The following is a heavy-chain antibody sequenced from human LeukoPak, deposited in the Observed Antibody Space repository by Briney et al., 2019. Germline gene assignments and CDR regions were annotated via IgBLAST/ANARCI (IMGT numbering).Heavy chain of an antibody. CDR2: INPNSGGT. CDR1: GYTFTGYY. V-gene: IGHV1-2*02. J-gene: IGHJ4*02. CDR3: ARAPRVVVAATGWGLDC. D-gene: IGHD2-15*01. Sequence: WASVKVSCKASGYTFTGYYMHWLRQAPGQGLEWMGWINPNSGGTNYAQKFQCRVTMTRATSISTAYMGLSRLRSDDTAVYYCARAPRVVVAATGWGLDCWGQGTLVTVSS.